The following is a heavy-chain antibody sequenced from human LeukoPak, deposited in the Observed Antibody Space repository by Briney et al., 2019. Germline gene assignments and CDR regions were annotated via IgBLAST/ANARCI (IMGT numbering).Heavy chain of an antibody. CDR1: GFTFSSYA. Sequence: PGGSLRLSCAASGFTFSSYAMSWVRQAPGKGLEWVSAISGSGGSTYYADSVKGRFTISRDNSKNTLYLQMNSLRAEDTAVYYCAKDRSFGSSGITDAFDIWGQGTMVTVSS. CDR2: ISGSGGST. J-gene: IGHJ3*02. V-gene: IGHV3-23*01. D-gene: IGHD3-16*01. CDR3: AKDRSFGSSGITDAFDI.